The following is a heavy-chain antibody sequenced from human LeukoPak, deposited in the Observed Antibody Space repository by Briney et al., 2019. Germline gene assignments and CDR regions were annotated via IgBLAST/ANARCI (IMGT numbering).Heavy chain of an antibody. CDR1: GYTFTSYD. Sequence: ASVKVPCKASGYTFTSYDINWVRQATGQGLEWMGWMNPNSGNTGYAQKFQGRVTMTRNTSISTAYMELSSLRSEDTAVYYCARRRGPAKVRYYYMDVWGKGTTVTISS. CDR2: MNPNSGNT. V-gene: IGHV1-8*01. CDR3: ARRRGPAKVRYYYMDV. D-gene: IGHD2-2*01. J-gene: IGHJ6*03.